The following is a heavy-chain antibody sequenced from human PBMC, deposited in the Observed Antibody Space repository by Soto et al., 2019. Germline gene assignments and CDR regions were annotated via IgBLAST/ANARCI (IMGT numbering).Heavy chain of an antibody. D-gene: IGHD3-10*01. V-gene: IGHV4-59*01. J-gene: IGHJ4*02. CDR2: IYYSGST. Sequence: PSETLSLTCTVSGGSISSYYWSWIRQPPGKGLEWIGYIYYSGSTNYNPSLKSRVTISVDTSKNQFSLKLSSVTAADTAVYYCAARTMVRGVITSYFDYWGQGTLVTVSS. CDR3: AARTMVRGVITSYFDY. CDR1: GGSISSYY.